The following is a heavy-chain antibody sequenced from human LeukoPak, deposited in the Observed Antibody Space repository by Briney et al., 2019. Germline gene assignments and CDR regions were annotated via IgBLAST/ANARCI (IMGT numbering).Heavy chain of an antibody. J-gene: IGHJ4*02. CDR3: ARVGVGASYFDY. Sequence: SETLSLTCAVYGGSFSGYYWSWIRQPPGKGLEWIGEINHSGSTNYNPSLKSRVTISVDTSKNQFSLKLSSVTAADTAVYYCARVGVGASYFDYWGQGTLVTVSS. V-gene: IGHV4-34*01. CDR2: INHSGST. D-gene: IGHD1-26*01. CDR1: GGSFSGYY.